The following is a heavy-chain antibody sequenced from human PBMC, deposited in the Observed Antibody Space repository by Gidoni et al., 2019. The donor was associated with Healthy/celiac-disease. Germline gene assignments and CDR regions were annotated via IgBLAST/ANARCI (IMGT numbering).Heavy chain of an antibody. CDR1: GGSISSSSYY. CDR2: IYYSGST. CDR3: ARLATYYFDY. V-gene: IGHV4-39*01. J-gene: IGHJ4*02. Sequence: QLQLQESGPGLVKPSETLSLTCTVSGGSISSSSYYWGWIRPPPGKGLEWIGSIYYSGSTYYNPSLKSRVTISVDTSKNQFSLKLSSVTAADTAVYYCARLATYYFDYWGQGTLVTVSS.